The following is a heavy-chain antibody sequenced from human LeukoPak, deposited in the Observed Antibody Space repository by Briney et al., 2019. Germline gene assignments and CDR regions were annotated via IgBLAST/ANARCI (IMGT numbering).Heavy chain of an antibody. V-gene: IGHV4-61*01. Sequence: TSETLSLTCTVSGGSVSSGSYYWSWIRQPPGKGLEWIGYIYYSGSTNYNPSLKSRVTISVDTSKNQFSLKLSSVTAADTAVYYCARDLRGDYYFDYWGQGTLVTVSS. CDR2: IYYSGST. CDR1: GGSVSSGSYY. J-gene: IGHJ4*02. D-gene: IGHD4-17*01. CDR3: ARDLRGDYYFDY.